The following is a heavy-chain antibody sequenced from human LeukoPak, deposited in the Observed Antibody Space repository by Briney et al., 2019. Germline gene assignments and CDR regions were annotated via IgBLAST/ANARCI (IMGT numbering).Heavy chain of an antibody. CDR1: GFTFSDYY. Sequence: GGSLRLSCAASGFTFSDYYMSWIRQAPGKGLEWVSYISSSSSYTNYADSVKGRFTISRDNAKNSLYLQMNSLRAEDTAVYYRARDPTMVRVSDPINWFDPWGQGTLVTVSS. CDR3: ARDPTMVRVSDPINWFDP. CDR2: ISSSSSYT. D-gene: IGHD3-10*01. J-gene: IGHJ5*02. V-gene: IGHV3-11*06.